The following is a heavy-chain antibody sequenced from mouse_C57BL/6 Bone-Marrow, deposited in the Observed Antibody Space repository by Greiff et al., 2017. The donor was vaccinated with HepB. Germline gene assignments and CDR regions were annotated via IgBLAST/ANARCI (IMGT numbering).Heavy chain of an antibody. J-gene: IGHJ4*01. CDR2: IYPRSGNT. D-gene: IGHD1-1*01. V-gene: IGHV1-81*01. CDR1: GYTFTSYG. Sequence: QVQLQQSGAELARPGASVKLSCKASGYTFTSYGISWVKQRTGQGLEWIGEIYPRSGNTYYNEKFKGKATLTADTSSSTAYMELRSLTSEDSAVYFCASYYYGGFFMDYWGQGTSVTVSS. CDR3: ASYYYGGFFMDY.